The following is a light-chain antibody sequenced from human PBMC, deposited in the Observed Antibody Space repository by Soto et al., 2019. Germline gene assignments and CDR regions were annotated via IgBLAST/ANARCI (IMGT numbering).Light chain of an antibody. J-gene: IGKJ1*01. V-gene: IGKV3-20*01. CDR1: QSVGSSY. CDR3: QHYGASRWT. CDR2: GAS. Sequence: EIVLAQSPGTLSLSPGERATLSCRASQSVGSSYLAWYQQKPGQAPTLLIYGASSRATGIPDRFSGSGYGTDFTLTISRLEPEDFAVYYCQHYGASRWTFAQGTKVEI.